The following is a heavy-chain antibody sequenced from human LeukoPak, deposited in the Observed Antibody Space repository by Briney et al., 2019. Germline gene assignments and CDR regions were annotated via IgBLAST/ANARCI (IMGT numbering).Heavy chain of an antibody. CDR3: AREDTAMVLFDY. Sequence: GASVKVSCKASGYTFTSYAMHWVRQAPGQRLGWMGWINAGNGNTKYSQKFQGRVTITRDTSASTAYMELSSLRSEDTAVYYCAREDTAMVLFDYWGQGTLVTVSS. D-gene: IGHD5-18*01. CDR2: INAGNGNT. CDR1: GYTFTSYA. V-gene: IGHV1-3*01. J-gene: IGHJ4*02.